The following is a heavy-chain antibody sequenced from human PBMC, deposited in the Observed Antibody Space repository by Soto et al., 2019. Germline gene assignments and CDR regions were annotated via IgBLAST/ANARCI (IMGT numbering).Heavy chain of an antibody. D-gene: IGHD3-22*01. CDR1: GFTFSSYA. J-gene: IGHJ6*02. CDR2: ISGSGGST. Sequence: PGGSLRLSCAASGFTFSSYAMSWVRPAPGKGLEWGSAISGSGGSTYYADSVKGRFTISRDNSKNTLYLQMNSLRAEDTAVYYCAKDISHGSSMIVVVITYYYYGMDVWGQGTTVTVSS. V-gene: IGHV3-23*01. CDR3: AKDISHGSSMIVVVITYYYYGMDV.